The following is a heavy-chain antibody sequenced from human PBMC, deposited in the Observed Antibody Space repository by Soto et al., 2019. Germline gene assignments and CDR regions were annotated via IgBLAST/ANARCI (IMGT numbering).Heavy chain of an antibody. V-gene: IGHV1-24*01. Sequence: ASVKVSCKVSGYTLTELSMHWVRQAPGKGLERMGGFDPEDGETIYAQKFQGRVTMTEDTSTDTAYMELSSLRSEDTAVYYCATPADNYRSPFDIWGQGTMVTVS. CDR3: ATPADNYRSPFDI. CDR2: FDPEDGET. CDR1: GYTLTELS. D-gene: IGHD4-4*01. J-gene: IGHJ3*02.